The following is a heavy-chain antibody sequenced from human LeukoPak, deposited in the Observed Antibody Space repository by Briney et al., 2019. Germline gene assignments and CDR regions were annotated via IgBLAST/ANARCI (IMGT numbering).Heavy chain of an antibody. Sequence: PSETLSLTCTVSGGSISSGDYYWAWIRQPPGKGLEWIGYIYYSGSTNYNPSLKSRVTISVDTSKNQFSLKLNSVTAADTAVYYCARGATYYDFWSGYPFQFDPWGQGTLVTVSS. CDR1: GGSISSGDYY. J-gene: IGHJ5*02. CDR2: IYYSGST. V-gene: IGHV4-61*08. D-gene: IGHD3-3*01. CDR3: ARGATYYDFWSGYPFQFDP.